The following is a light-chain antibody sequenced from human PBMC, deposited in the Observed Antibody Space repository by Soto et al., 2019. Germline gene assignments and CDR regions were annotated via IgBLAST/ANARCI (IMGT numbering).Light chain of an antibody. CDR2: EVS. V-gene: IGLV2-14*01. Sequence: QSVLTQPASVSGSPGQSITISCTGSSSDVGAYKYVSWFQQHPGKAPKLIIYEVSNRPSGVSDRFSGSKSGNTASLTISGLQAEDEADYHCSSYTTTTAWVSGGGTKVTVL. CDR3: SSYTTTTAWV. J-gene: IGLJ3*02. CDR1: SSDVGAYKY.